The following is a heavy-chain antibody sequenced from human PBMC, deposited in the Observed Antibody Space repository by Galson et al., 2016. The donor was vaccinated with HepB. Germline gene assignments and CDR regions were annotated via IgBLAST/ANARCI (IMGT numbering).Heavy chain of an antibody. CDR1: GYNFLSNS. D-gene: IGHD2-15*01. V-gene: IGHV1-18*01. CDR3: ARAGYCTGARCYSEGLDV. J-gene: IGHJ6*02. CDR2: INTDTSDR. Sequence: SVKVSCKASGYNFLSNSITWVRQAPGQGLEWMGWINTDTSDRIYTHSLQDRVTMTTDTSTNTAYMELRSLTSDDTAVYYCARAGYCTGARCYSEGLDVWGQGTTVTVSS.